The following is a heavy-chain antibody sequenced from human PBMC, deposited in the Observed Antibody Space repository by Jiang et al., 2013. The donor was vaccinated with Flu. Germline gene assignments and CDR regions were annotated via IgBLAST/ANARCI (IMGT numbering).Heavy chain of an antibody. J-gene: IGHJ4*02. Sequence: AEVKKPGASVKVSCKVSGYTLTELSMHWVRQAPGKGLEWMGGFDPEDGETIYAQKFQGRVTMTEDTSTDTAYMELSSLRSEDTAVYYCATALDYGDYVGTFDYWGQGTLVTVSS. D-gene: IGHD4-17*01. V-gene: IGHV1-24*01. CDR3: ATALDYGDYVGTFDY. CDR1: GYTLTELS. CDR2: FDPEDGET.